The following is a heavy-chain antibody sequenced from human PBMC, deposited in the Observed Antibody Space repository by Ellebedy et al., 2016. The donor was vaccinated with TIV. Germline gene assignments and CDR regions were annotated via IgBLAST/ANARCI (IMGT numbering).Heavy chain of an antibody. CDR1: GFTFSGYS. V-gene: IGHV3-48*04. J-gene: IGHJ4*02. CDR3: ARDLAWKYFDF. D-gene: IGHD3/OR15-3a*01. CDR2: MDHTGTTT. Sequence: GESLKISCAASGFTFSGYSMNWIRQAPGKGLEWVSFMDHTGTTTYYADSVRGRFTISRDNADSSLYLQMTSLRAEDTAVYFCARDLAWKYFDFWGQGTLVTVSS.